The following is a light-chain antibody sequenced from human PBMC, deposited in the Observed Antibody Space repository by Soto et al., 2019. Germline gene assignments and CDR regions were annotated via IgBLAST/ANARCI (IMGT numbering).Light chain of an antibody. CDR3: AAWDDSLRGWV. J-gene: IGLJ3*02. CDR1: SSNIETNY. Sequence: QSVLTQPPSASGTPGQRVTISCSGSSSNIETNYVYWYQHLPGAAPRLLIYGKNQRTSGVPDRFSGSKSGTSASLAISGLRFEDEADYSCAAWDDSLRGWVFGGGTQLTVL. CDR2: GKN. V-gene: IGLV1-47*01.